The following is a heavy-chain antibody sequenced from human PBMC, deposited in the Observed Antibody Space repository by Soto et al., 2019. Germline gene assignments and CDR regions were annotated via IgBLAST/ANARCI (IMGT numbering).Heavy chain of an antibody. Sequence: HPGGSLRLSCAASGFTFSGSAMHWVRQASGKGLEWVGRIRSKANSYATAYAASVKGRFTISRDDSKNTAYLQMNSLKTEDTAVYYCTRRPVGATTDYWGQGTLVTVSS. CDR1: GFTFSGSA. J-gene: IGHJ4*02. D-gene: IGHD1-26*01. CDR2: IRSKANSYAT. V-gene: IGHV3-73*01. CDR3: TRRPVGATTDY.